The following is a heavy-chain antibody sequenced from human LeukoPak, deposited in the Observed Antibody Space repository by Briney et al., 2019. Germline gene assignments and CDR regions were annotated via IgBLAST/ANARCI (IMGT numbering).Heavy chain of an antibody. D-gene: IGHD2-2*01. CDR1: GYTFTNKL. J-gene: IGHJ4*02. CDR2: IYPGDSDT. V-gene: IGHV5-51*01. Sequence: GESLKISCKGSGYTFTNKLIGWVRQMPGKGVGLMGIIYPGDSDTRYSPSFQGQVAMSADKYITTAYLQWSSLKASDTAMYYCARLGYCSRGTCYAFDYWGQGTLVTVSS. CDR3: ARLGYCSRGTCYAFDY.